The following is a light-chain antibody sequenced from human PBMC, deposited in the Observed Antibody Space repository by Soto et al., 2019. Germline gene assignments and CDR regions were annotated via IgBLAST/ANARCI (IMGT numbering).Light chain of an antibody. CDR1: QSVSSN. J-gene: IGKJ4*01. CDR2: GAS. V-gene: IGKV3-15*01. Sequence: EIVMTQSPATLSVSPGERATLSCRASQSVSSNLAWYQQKPGQAPRLLIYGASTRATGIPARLSGSGSGTEFTLTISSLQSEDFAVYYCQQYNNWPLTFGGGTTVEIK. CDR3: QQYNNWPLT.